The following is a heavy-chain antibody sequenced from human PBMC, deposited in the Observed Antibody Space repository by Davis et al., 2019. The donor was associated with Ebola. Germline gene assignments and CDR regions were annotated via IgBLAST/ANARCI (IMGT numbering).Heavy chain of an antibody. CDR1: GYTFSRYG. J-gene: IGHJ4*02. CDR2: INTYIGNP. V-gene: IGHV7-4-1*02. CDR3: ARGGSTSWYIGDY. D-gene: IGHD1-14*01. Sequence: ASVKVSCKASGYTFSRYGLNWVRQAPGQGLEWMGWINTYIGNPTYAQGFTGRFVFSLDTSVSTAYLQISSLKAADTAVYYCARGGSTSWYIGDYWGQGTLVTVSS.